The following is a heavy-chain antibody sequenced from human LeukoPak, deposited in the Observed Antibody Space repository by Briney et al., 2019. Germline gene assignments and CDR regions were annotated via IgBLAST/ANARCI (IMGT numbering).Heavy chain of an antibody. V-gene: IGHV3-21*01. Sequence: PGGSLRLSCAASGFTSSDYSMNWVRQAPGKGLEWVSSISDTSAYKYYADSVKGRFTISRDKANNSLYLQMNSLRVEDTALYYCARDRPSNGYDSREFDSWGQGTLVTVSS. CDR3: ARDRPSNGYDSREFDS. CDR2: ISDTSAYK. CDR1: GFTSSDYS. J-gene: IGHJ4*02. D-gene: IGHD5-12*01.